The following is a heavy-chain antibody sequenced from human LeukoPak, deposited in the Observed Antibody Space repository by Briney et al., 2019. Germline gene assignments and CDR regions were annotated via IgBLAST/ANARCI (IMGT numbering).Heavy chain of an antibody. CDR2: IYKDGRT. J-gene: IGHJ4*02. CDR3: ARDDYDY. CDR1: GFTVSSHY. D-gene: IGHD5-12*01. Sequence: PGGSLRLSCAASGFTVSSHYMSWFRQAPGKGLEWVSAIYKDGRTFYADAVKGRFTISRDNAKNSLYLQMNSLRAEDTAVYYCARDDYDYWGQGTLVTVSS. V-gene: IGHV3-53*01.